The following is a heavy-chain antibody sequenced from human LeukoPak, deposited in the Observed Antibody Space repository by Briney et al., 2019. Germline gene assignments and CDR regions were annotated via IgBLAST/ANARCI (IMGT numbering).Heavy chain of an antibody. J-gene: IGHJ4*02. CDR2: ISSGSSYI. Sequence: KAGGSLRLSCAASGFTFSSYEMNWVRQAPGKGLEWVSSISSGSSYIYYADSVKGRFTIPRDNAKNSLYLQMNSLRAEDTAVYYCATTSYGDYSNDYWGQGTLVTVSS. CDR1: GFTFSSYE. CDR3: ATTSYGDYSNDY. D-gene: IGHD4-17*01. V-gene: IGHV3-21*01.